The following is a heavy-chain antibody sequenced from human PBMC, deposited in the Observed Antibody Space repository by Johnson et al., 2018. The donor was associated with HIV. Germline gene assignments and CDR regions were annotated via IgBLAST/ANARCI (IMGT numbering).Heavy chain of an antibody. CDR2: ISGSGGST. V-gene: IGHV3-23*04. D-gene: IGHD3-10*01. J-gene: IGHJ3*02. CDR1: GFTFSSYA. Sequence: VQLVESGGGVVQPGGSLRLSCAASGFTFSSYAMSWVRQAPGKGLEWVSTISGSGGSTYYADSVKGRLTISRDNPKNSLYLQMNSLRAEDTAVYYCARSPPSYGSGSYLGLDAFDIWGKGTMVTVSS. CDR3: ARSPPSYGSGSYLGLDAFDI.